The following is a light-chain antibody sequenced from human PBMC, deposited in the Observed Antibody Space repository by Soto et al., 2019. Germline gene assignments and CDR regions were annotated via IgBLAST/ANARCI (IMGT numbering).Light chain of an antibody. CDR1: QGITYY. CDR3: QNYNSAPLT. Sequence: DIQMTQSPSSLSASVGDRVTITCRASQGITYYFAWYQQKPGKVHKLLIYAASTLQSGVPSRFSGGGSGADFTLTISSLQPEDVATYYCQNYNSAPLTFGGGTKVEIK. J-gene: IGKJ4*01. V-gene: IGKV1-27*01. CDR2: AAS.